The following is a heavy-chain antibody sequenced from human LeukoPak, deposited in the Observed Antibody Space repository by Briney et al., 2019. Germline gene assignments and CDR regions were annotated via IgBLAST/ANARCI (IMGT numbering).Heavy chain of an antibody. D-gene: IGHD4-17*01. CDR2: ISGSGGST. Sequence: PSETLSLTCAVSGGSISSSNWWSWVRQAPGKGLEWVSAISGSGGSTYYADSVKGRFTISRDNSKNTLYLQMNSLRAEDTAVYYCAKDQYGDYVFDYWGQGTLVTVSS. CDR1: GGSISSSN. CDR3: AKDQYGDYVFDY. V-gene: IGHV3-23*01. J-gene: IGHJ4*02.